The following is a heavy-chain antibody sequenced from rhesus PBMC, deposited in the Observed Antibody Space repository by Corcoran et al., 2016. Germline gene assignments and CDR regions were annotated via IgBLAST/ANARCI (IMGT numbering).Heavy chain of an antibody. J-gene: IGHJ4*01. CDR1: GYIFTSIW. CDR2: IYPGDTDT. V-gene: IGHV5S1*01. CDR3: AKRDSSGWSFFDY. Sequence: EVQLVQSGAEVKRPGESLRISCKTSGYIFTSIWISLVRQMPEKGLTWMGTIYPGDTDTRYSPSVQGQVTISAEKSISTTYLQWSSLKASDTATYYCAKRDSSGWSFFDYWGQGVLVTVSS. D-gene: IGHD6S26*01.